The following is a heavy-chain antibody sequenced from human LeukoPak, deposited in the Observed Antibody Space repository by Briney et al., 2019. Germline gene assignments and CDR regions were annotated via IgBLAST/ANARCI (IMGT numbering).Heavy chain of an antibody. CDR1: GFTFSSYG. Sequence: PGRSLRLSCAASGFTFSSYGMHWVRRAPGKGLGWVAVISYDGSNKYYADSVKGRFTISRDNSKNTLYLQMNSLRAEDTAVYYCAKDGSSSSFDYWGQGTLVTVSS. CDR3: AKDGSSSSFDY. D-gene: IGHD6-13*01. CDR2: ISYDGSNK. V-gene: IGHV3-30*18. J-gene: IGHJ4*02.